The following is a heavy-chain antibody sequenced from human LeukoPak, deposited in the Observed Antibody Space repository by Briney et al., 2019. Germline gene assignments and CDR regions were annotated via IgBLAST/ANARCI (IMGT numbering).Heavy chain of an antibody. D-gene: IGHD4-11*01. CDR2: ISYDGSNK. CDR3: ARDRETTPAYYYYGMDV. CDR1: GFTFSSYA. V-gene: IGHV3-30-3*01. Sequence: VGSLRLSCAASGFTFSSYAMHWVRQAPGKGLGWVAVISYDGSNKYYADSVKGRFTISRDNSKNTLYLQMNSLRAEDTAVYYCARDRETTPAYYYYGMDVWGQGTTVTVSS. J-gene: IGHJ6*02.